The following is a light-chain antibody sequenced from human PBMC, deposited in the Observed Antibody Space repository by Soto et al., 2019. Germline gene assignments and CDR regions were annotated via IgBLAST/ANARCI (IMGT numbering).Light chain of an antibody. J-gene: IGLJ1*01. V-gene: IGLV2-18*02. CDR1: SSDVGKYDR. CDR2: EVT. Sequence: QSALTQPPSVSGSPGQSVTISCTGTSSDVGKYDRVSWYQQPPGTAPKLIIYEVTNRPSVVPARFSGSKSGNTASLTISGLQAEDEADYYCSSYTSTSRYVFGAGTKLTVL. CDR3: SSYTSTSRYV.